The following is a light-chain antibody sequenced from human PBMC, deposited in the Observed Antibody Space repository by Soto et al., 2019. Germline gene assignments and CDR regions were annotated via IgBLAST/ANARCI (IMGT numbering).Light chain of an antibody. CDR2: EVS. CDR1: SFDVGGYNY. CDR3: SAYAGSPYLYV. Sequence: LTQPPSASGSPGQSVTISCTGTSFDVGGYNYVSWYQQHPGKAPQVLMYEVSKRPSGVPDRFSGSKSGNTASLTVSGLQAEDEADYYCSAYAGSPYLYVFGSGTKVTVL. J-gene: IGLJ1*01. V-gene: IGLV2-8*01.